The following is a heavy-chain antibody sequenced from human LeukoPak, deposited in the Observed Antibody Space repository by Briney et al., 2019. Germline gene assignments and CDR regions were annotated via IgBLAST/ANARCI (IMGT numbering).Heavy chain of an antibody. V-gene: IGHV3-23*01. Sequence: GGSLRLSCAASGFTFSSYAMSWVRQAPGKGLEWVSAISGSGGSTNYADSVKGRFTISRDNSKNTLYLQMNSLRAEDTAVYYCAKVRGYSYGYVHYYFDYWGQGTLVTVSS. CDR1: GFTFSSYA. J-gene: IGHJ4*02. CDR2: ISGSGGST. D-gene: IGHD5-18*01. CDR3: AKVRGYSYGYVHYYFDY.